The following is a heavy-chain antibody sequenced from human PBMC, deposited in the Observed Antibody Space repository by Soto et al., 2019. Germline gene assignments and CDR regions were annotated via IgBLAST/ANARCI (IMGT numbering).Heavy chain of an antibody. V-gene: IGHV1-18*01. J-gene: IGHJ4*02. CDR1: GYTFTSYG. CDR2: ISTYNGNT. CDR3: AREMVRGVGSDY. Sequence: QVQLVQSGAEVKKPGASVKVSCKASGYTFTSYGISWVRQAPGQGLEWMGWISTYNGNTKYAQKLQGRVTMTTDTSTGTAYVELRGLRSDETAVFYWAREMVRGVGSDYWGQGTLVTVSS. D-gene: IGHD3-10*01.